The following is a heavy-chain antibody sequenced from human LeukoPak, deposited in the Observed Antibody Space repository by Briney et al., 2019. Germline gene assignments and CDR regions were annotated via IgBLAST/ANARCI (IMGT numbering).Heavy chain of an antibody. J-gene: IGHJ4*02. CDR3: AKQLGYCSDGSCYFPY. D-gene: IGHD2-15*01. CDR2: ISGSGGST. V-gene: IGHV3-23*01. Sequence: GGSLRLSCAASGFTFTSYAMSWVRQAPGKGLEWVSIISGSGGSTSYADSVKGRFTISRDNSKSTLCLQMNSLRAEDTAVYYCAKQLGYCSDGSCYFPYWGQGTLVTVSS. CDR1: GFTFTSYA.